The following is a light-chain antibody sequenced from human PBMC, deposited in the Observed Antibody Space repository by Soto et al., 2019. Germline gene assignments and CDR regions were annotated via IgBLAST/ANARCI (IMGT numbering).Light chain of an antibody. CDR3: QQYGSSLYT. CDR1: QSVSSSY. J-gene: IGKJ2*01. Sequence: EIVLTQSPGTLSVSPGERVTLSCRASQSVSSSYLAWYQQKPGQAPRLLIYGASSRATGIPDRFSGSGSGTDFTLTISRLEPEDFAMYYCQQYGSSLYTFGQGTKLEIK. CDR2: GAS. V-gene: IGKV3-20*01.